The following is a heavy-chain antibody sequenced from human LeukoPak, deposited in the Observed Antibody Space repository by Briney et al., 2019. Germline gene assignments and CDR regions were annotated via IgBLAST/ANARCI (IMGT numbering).Heavy chain of an antibody. D-gene: IGHD2-15*01. Sequence: SETLSLTCTVSGYSISSGYYWGWIRQPPGKGLEWIGNIYHSGTTYYNPSLKSRVTISVDTSKNQFSLKLSSVTAADTAVYYCATRYCSGGSCYLNYWGQGTLVTVSS. CDR1: GYSISSGYY. J-gene: IGHJ4*02. V-gene: IGHV4-38-2*02. CDR3: ATRYCSGGSCYLNY. CDR2: IYHSGTT.